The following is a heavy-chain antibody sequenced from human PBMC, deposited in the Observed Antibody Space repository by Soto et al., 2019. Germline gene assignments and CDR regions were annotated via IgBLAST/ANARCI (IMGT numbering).Heavy chain of an antibody. D-gene: IGHD2-2*01. CDR3: APVPAASSYYNTDV. Sequence: EVQLLESGGGLVQPGGSLRLSCPASGFAFSSYAMNWVRQAPGKGLAWVSGIVDTGGRTFYADSVKGRFTISRDNAKNTLYLEMNSLRAEDTAIYYCAPVPAASSYYNTDVWGQGTTVTVSS. CDR2: IVDTGGRT. V-gene: IGHV3-23*01. J-gene: IGHJ6*02. CDR1: GFAFSSYA.